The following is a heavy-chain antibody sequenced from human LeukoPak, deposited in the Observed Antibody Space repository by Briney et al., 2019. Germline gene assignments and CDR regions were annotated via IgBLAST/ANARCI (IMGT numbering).Heavy chain of an antibody. Sequence: SETLSLTCTVSGGSISSSSYYWGWIRQPPGKGLEWIGSIYHSGSTNYNPSLKSRVTISVDKSKDQFSLKLSSVTAADTAVYYCASENDRNWFDPWGQGTLVTVSS. J-gene: IGHJ5*02. CDR2: IYHSGST. CDR3: ASENDRNWFDP. V-gene: IGHV4-39*07. D-gene: IGHD1-1*01. CDR1: GGSISSSSYY.